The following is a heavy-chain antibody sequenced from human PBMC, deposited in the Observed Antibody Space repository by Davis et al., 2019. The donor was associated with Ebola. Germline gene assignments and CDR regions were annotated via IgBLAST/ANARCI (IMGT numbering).Heavy chain of an antibody. CDR3: AKDRYYDNSPLYYESEC. Sequence: SVKVSCKASGGTFSSYTITWVRQAPGQGLEWMGWVIPVFGTTNYAQKFQGRVTLTADESTSTAYMELGRLRSEDTAVYYCAKDRYYDNSPLYYESECWGQGTLVTVSS. D-gene: IGHD3-22*01. CDR1: GGTFSSYT. CDR2: VIPVFGTT. J-gene: IGHJ4*02. V-gene: IGHV1-69*13.